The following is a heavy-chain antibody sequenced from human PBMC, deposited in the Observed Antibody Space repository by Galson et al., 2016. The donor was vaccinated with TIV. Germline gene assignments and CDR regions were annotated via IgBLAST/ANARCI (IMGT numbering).Heavy chain of an antibody. J-gene: IGHJ3*01. D-gene: IGHD2-21*01. V-gene: IGHV3-21*01. CDR2: ISLGGSRI. CDR1: GFTFGGYV. CDR3: ARVRGSRDYSEGDALDV. Sequence: SLRLSCAASGFTFGGYVMNWVRRSPGKGLEWVSSISLGGSRIHSADSVKARFSISRDNTKSSLFLHMNSLRVEDTAVYYCARVRGSRDYSEGDALDVWGRGTVVTVSS.